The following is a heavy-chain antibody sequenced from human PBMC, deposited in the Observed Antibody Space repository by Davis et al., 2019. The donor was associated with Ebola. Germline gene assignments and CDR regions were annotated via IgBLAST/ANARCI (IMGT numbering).Heavy chain of an antibody. J-gene: IGHJ6*02. Sequence: AASVKVSCKASGYTFTSYAMNWVRQAPGQGLEWMGGIIPIFGTANYAQKFQGRVTITADKSTSTAYMELSSLRSEDTAVYYCARYCSGGSCHSHYYYYGMDVWGQGTTVTVSS. CDR1: GYTFTSYA. CDR3: ARYCSGGSCHSHYYYYGMDV. V-gene: IGHV1-69*06. CDR2: IIPIFGTA. D-gene: IGHD2-15*01.